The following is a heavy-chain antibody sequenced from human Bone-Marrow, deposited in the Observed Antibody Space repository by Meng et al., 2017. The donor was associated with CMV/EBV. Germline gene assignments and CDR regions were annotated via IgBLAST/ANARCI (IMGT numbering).Heavy chain of an antibody. V-gene: IGHV3-21*01. Sequence: SCEASGFTFSSYSMNWVRQAPGKGLEWVSSISSSSSYIYYADSVKGRFTISRDNAKNSLYLQMNSLRAEDTAVYYCARDPRAYFDYWGQGTLVTVSS. CDR3: ARDPRAYFDY. CDR1: GFTFSSYS. CDR2: ISSSSSYI. J-gene: IGHJ4*02.